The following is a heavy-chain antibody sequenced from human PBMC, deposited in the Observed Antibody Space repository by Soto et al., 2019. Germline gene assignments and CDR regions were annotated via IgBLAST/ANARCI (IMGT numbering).Heavy chain of an antibody. CDR2: VYYSGST. V-gene: IGHV4-59*08. CDR3: ARAKAPLYSSSWYWFDP. CDR1: GGSISRYY. J-gene: IGHJ5*02. D-gene: IGHD6-13*01. Sequence: QVQLQESGPGLVKPSETLSLTCTDSGGSISRYYWSWIRQPPGKGLEWIGYVYYSGSTNYNPSLTRRGTRSVDTSKNQFSLKLSSVTASDTDVYYCARAKAPLYSSSWYWFDPWGQGTLVTVSS.